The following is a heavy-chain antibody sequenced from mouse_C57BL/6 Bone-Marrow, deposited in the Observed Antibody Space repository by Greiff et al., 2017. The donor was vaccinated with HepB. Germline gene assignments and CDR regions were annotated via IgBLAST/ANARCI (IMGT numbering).Heavy chain of an antibody. D-gene: IGHD1-1*01. CDR2: IYYSGTI. Sequence: EVQLVESGPGLVKPSQTVFLTCTVTGISITTGNYRWSWIRQFPGNKLEWIGYIYYSGTITYNPSLTSRTTITRDTPKNQFFLEMNSLTAEDTATYYCAREYYGSRRYWYFDVWGTGTTVTVSS. CDR3: AREYYGSRRYWYFDV. CDR1: GISITTGNYR. J-gene: IGHJ1*03. V-gene: IGHV3-5*01.